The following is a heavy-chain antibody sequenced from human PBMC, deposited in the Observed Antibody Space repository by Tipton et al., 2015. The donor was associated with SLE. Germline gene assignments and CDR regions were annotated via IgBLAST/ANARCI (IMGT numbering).Heavy chain of an antibody. Sequence: TLSLTCTVSGGSISSHYWSWIRQPPGKGLEWIGYIYYSGSTNYNPSLKSRVTISVDTSKNQFSLKLSSVTAADTAVYYCARDQVLYYYGMDVWGQGTTVTVSS. J-gene: IGHJ6*02. CDR2: IYYSGST. CDR1: GGSISSHY. CDR3: ARDQVLYYYGMDV. V-gene: IGHV4-59*11.